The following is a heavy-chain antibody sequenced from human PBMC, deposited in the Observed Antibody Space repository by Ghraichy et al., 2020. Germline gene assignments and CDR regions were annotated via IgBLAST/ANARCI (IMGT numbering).Heavy chain of an antibody. V-gene: IGHV1-69*13. D-gene: IGHD4-17*01. CDR1: GGTFSSYA. CDR2: IIPIFGTA. Sequence: SVKVSCKASGGTFSSYAISWVRQAPGQGLEWMGGIIPIFGTANYAQKFQGRVTITADESTSTAYMELSSLRSEDTAVYYGARGPWYGDQTGWGKFDYWGQGTLVTVSS. J-gene: IGHJ4*02. CDR3: ARGPWYGDQTGWGKFDY.